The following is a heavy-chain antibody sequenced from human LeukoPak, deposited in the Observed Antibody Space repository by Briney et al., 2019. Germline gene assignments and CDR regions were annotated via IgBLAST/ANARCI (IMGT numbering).Heavy chain of an antibody. CDR2: IYSGGST. D-gene: IGHD2-8*01. V-gene: IGHV3-53*01. CDR1: GFTVSSNY. J-gene: IGHJ6*02. CDR3: AKGLCNRRLYQFHGNGG. Sequence: GGSLRLSCAASGFTVSSNYMSWVRQAPGKGLEWVSVIYSGGSTYYADSVKGRFTISRDNSKNTLYLQMNSLRAEDTAVNYCAKGLCNRRLYQFHGNGGWGQGTTVTVSS.